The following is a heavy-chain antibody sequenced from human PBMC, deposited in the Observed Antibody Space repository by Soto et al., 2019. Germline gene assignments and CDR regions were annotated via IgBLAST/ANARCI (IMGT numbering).Heavy chain of an antibody. CDR1: GYTLTSYG. J-gene: IGHJ4*02. CDR3: ARGWNLLRTKNDFDY. CDR2: ISAYNGNT. Sequence: GASVKVSCKASGYTLTSYGISWVRQAPGQGLEWMGWISAYNGNTNYAQKLQGRVTMTTDTSTSTAYMELRSLRSDDTAVYYCARGWNLLRTKNDFDYWGQGTLVTVSS. V-gene: IGHV1-18*01. D-gene: IGHD1-1*01.